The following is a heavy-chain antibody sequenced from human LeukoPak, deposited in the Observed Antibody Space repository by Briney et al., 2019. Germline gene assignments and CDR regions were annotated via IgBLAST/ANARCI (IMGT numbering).Heavy chain of an antibody. CDR2: ISAYNGNT. J-gene: IGHJ4*02. D-gene: IGHD3-16*01. CDR3: ARAGDHYDYVWGSLNSHYFDY. V-gene: IGHV1-18*04. CDR1: GYTFTSYG. Sequence: ASVKVSCKASGYTFTSYGISWVRQAPGQGLEWMGWISAYNGNTNYAQKLQGRVTMTTDTSTSTAYMELRSLRSDDTAVYYCARAGDHYDYVWGSLNSHYFDYWGQGTLVTVSS.